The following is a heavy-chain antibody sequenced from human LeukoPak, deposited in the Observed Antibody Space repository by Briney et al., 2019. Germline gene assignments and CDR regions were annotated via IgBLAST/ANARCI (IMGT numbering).Heavy chain of an antibody. J-gene: IGHJ4*02. CDR2: INSGSTI. CDR3: AREREDNWNDEGFDY. CDR1: GFTFSSSE. D-gene: IGHD1-20*01. Sequence: GGSLRLSCAASGFTFSSSEMNWVRQAPGKGLEWMSYINSGSTIYYADSVKGRFTISRDNAKNSLYLQMNSLRAEDTAVYYCAREREDNWNDEGFDYWGQGTLVTVSS. V-gene: IGHV3-48*03.